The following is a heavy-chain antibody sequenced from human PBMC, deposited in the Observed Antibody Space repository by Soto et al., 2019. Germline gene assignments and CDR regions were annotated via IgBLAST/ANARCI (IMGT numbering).Heavy chain of an antibody. V-gene: IGHV4-34*01. D-gene: IGHD3-10*01. Sequence: SETLSLTCAVYGGSFSGYYWSWIRQPPGKGLEWIGEINHSGSTNYNPSLKSRVTISVDTSKNQFSLKLSSVTAADTAVYYCARERSGSYYRRVVDDWGQGTLVTVSS. CDR3: ARERSGSYYRRVVDD. J-gene: IGHJ4*02. CDR1: GGSFSGYY. CDR2: INHSGST.